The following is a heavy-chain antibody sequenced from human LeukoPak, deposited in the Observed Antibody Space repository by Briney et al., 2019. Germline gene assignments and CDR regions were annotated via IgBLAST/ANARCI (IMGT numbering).Heavy chain of an antibody. J-gene: IGHJ4*02. D-gene: IGHD1-26*01. V-gene: IGHV3-23*01. CDR3: ARDRVGATDYFDY. CDR2: ISDSGSTI. Sequence: GGSLRLSCAASGFTFDNYAMSWVRQAPGKGLEWVSTISDSGSTIYYADSVKGRFTISRDNSKNTLYLQMNSLRAEDTAVYYCARDRVGATDYFDYWGQGTLVTVSS. CDR1: GFTFDNYA.